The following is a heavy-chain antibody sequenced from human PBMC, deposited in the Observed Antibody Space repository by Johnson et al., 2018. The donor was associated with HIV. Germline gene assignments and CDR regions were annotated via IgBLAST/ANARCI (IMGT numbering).Heavy chain of an antibody. CDR2: IKQDGSEK. CDR1: GFTFSSYW. D-gene: IGHD5-12*01. Sequence: MLLVESGGGLVQPGGSLRLSCAASGFTFSSYWMSWVSQAPGKGLEWVANIKQDGSEKYYVDSVKGRFTISRDNAKNSLYLQMNSLRAEDTAVYYCARARVYCGYDDAFDIWGQGTMVTVSS. J-gene: IGHJ3*02. CDR3: ARARVYCGYDDAFDI. V-gene: IGHV3-7*05.